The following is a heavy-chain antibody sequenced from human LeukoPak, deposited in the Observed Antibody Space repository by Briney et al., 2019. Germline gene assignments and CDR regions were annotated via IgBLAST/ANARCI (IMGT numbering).Heavy chain of an antibody. J-gene: IGHJ4*02. Sequence: GRSLRLSCAASGFTFCTYGMHWVRQAPGKGREGVAIIWYDGSDEYYADSVKGRFAISRDNSKNTLYLQMNSLKAEDTAVYYCAREGGQQLGSFDYWGQGTLVTVSS. V-gene: IGHV3-33*01. D-gene: IGHD6-13*01. CDR2: IWYDGSDE. CDR1: GFTFCTYG. CDR3: AREGGQQLGSFDY.